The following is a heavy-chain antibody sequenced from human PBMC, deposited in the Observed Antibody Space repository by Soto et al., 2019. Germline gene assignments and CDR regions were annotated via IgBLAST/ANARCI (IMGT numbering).Heavy chain of an antibody. CDR3: ARDTLYSSGWFDY. J-gene: IGHJ4*02. D-gene: IGHD6-19*01. CDR2: ISSSSSYI. V-gene: IGHV3-21*01. Sequence: EVQLVESGGGLVKPGGSLRLSCAASGFTFSSYSMNWVRQAPGKGLEWVSSISSSSSYIYYADSVKGRFTISRDNAKTSLYLQMNSLRAEDTAVYYCARDTLYSSGWFDYWGQGTLVTVSS. CDR1: GFTFSSYS.